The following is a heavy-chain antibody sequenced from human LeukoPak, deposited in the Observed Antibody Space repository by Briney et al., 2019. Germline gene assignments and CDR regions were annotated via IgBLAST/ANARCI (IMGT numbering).Heavy chain of an antibody. CDR1: GFTFSNYN. V-gene: IGHV3-21*01. CDR3: ARGDEYSSSFDY. CDR2: ISSSRSFI. D-gene: IGHD6-6*01. J-gene: IGHJ4*02. Sequence: GGSLRLSCAASGFTFSNYNMNWVRQAPGKGLEWVSSISSSRSFIYYADSVKGRFTISRDNAKNSLYLQMNSLRAEDAAVYYCARGDEYSSSFDYWGQGTLVTVSS.